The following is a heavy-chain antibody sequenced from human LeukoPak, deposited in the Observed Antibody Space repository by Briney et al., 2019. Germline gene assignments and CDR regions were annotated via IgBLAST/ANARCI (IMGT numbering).Heavy chain of an antibody. J-gene: IGHJ5*02. CDR1: GGSISSSNW. Sequence: PSETLSLTCAVSGGSISSSNWWSWVRQPPGKGLEWIGSIYYSGSTYYNPSLKSRVTISVDTSKNQFSLKLSSVTAADTAVYYCARDKPTIFGVDAQRMPWFDPWGQGTLVTVSS. V-gene: IGHV4-4*02. CDR2: IYYSGST. D-gene: IGHD3-3*01. CDR3: ARDKPTIFGVDAQRMPWFDP.